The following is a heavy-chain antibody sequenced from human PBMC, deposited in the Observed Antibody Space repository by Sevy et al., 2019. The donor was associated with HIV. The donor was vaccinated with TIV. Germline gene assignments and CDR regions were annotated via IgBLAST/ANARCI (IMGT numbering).Heavy chain of an antibody. CDR1: GFTFSSYA. D-gene: IGHD3-10*01. CDR2: ISGSGGST. Sequence: GGSLRLSCAASGFTFSSYAMSWVRQAPGKGLEWVSGISGSGGSTYYADSVKGRFTISRDNSKNTLCLQMNSLRAEDTAVYYCAKDYGSGSYFFDYWGQGTLVTVSS. V-gene: IGHV3-23*01. J-gene: IGHJ4*02. CDR3: AKDYGSGSYFFDY.